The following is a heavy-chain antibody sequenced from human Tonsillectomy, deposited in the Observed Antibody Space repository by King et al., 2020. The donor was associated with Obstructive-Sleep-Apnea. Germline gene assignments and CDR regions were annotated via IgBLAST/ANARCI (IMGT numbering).Heavy chain of an antibody. V-gene: IGHV4-31*03. CDR2: IDNSGRT. CDR1: GGAISSGGYY. J-gene: IGHJ4*02. Sequence: QLQESGPGLVKPSQTLSLTCTVSGGAISSGGYYWSWIRQHPGKGLEWIWNIDNSGRTYYNPSLKSRVTISVDTSKNQFSLKLSSVTAADTAVYYCARGVPGEWELLREGYYFDYWGQGTLVTVSS. CDR3: ARGVPGEWELLREGYYFDY. D-gene: IGHD1-26*01.